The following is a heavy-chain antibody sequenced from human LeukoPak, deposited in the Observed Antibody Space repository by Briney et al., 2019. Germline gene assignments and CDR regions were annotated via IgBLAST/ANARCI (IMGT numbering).Heavy chain of an antibody. CDR1: GFTFSDYY. Sequence: PGGSLRLSCAASGFTFSDYYMSWIRQAPGKGREWVLYISSSGSTIYYADSVKGRFTISRDNAKNSLYLQMNSVRAEDTAVYYCARDLRNPDYYDSSGYHLWGQGTLVTLS. J-gene: IGHJ4*02. CDR2: ISSSGSTI. V-gene: IGHV3-11*01. CDR3: ARDLRNPDYYDSSGYHL. D-gene: IGHD3-22*01.